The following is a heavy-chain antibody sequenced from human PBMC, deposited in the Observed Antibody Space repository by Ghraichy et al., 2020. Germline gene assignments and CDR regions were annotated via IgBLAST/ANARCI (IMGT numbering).Heavy chain of an antibody. D-gene: IGHD2-8*02. Sequence: GGSLRLSCAASGFTISTNYLTWVRQAPGRGLQWVSIFYPAGTTFYADSVRGRCSISRDNSKNTVYLQLTSLTTDDTAVYFCARGGPGGVTGLDHWSQGTLLSVSS. J-gene: IGHJ4*02. CDR1: GFTISTNY. CDR3: ARGGPGGVTGLDH. V-gene: IGHV3-53*01. CDR2: FYPAGTT.